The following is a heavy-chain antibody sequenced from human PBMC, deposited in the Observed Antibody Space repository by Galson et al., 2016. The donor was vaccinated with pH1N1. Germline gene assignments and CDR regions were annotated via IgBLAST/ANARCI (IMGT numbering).Heavy chain of an antibody. D-gene: IGHD4-17*01. Sequence: SVKVSCKVSGVTFSSSSISWVRQAPGQGLEWMGGVIAIFRTTSFAQRFKDRVTITTDESTTTAFMELNSLKSDDTAMYYCARQYDFGDYRGNAFDIWGQGTVVIVSS. CDR2: VIAIFRTT. J-gene: IGHJ3*02. V-gene: IGHV1-69*05. CDR1: GVTFSSSS. CDR3: ARQYDFGDYRGNAFDI.